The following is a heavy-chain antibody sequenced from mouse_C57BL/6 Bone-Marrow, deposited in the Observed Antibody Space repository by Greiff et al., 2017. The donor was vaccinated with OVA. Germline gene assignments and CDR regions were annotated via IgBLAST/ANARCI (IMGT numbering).Heavy chain of an antibody. D-gene: IGHD1-1*01. J-gene: IGHJ1*03. CDR2: IDPENGDT. Sequence: EVQGVESGAELVRPGASVKLSCTASGFNIKDDYMHWVKQRPEQGLEWIGWIDPENGDTEYASKFQGKATITADTSSNTAYLQLSSLTSEDTAVYYCTPTVVATRYFDVWGTGTTVTVSS. CDR3: TPTVVATRYFDV. CDR1: GFNIKDDY. V-gene: IGHV14-4*01.